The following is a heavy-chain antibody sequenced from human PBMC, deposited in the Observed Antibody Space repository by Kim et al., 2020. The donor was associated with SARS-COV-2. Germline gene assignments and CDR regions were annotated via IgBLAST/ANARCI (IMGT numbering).Heavy chain of an antibody. J-gene: IGHJ4*02. V-gene: IGHV3-43*01. D-gene: IGHD3-9*01. Sequence: GGSLRLSCAASGFTFDDYTMHWVRQAPGKGLEWVSLISWDGGSTYYADSVKGRFTISRDNSKNSLYLQTNSLRTEDTALYYCAKDIPHYDILTGYWGGFDCWGQGTLVTVSS. CDR2: ISWDGGST. CDR3: AKDIPHYDILTGYWGGFDC. CDR1: GFTFDDYT.